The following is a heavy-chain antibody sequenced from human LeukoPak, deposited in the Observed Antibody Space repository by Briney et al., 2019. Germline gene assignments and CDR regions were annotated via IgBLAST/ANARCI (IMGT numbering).Heavy chain of an antibody. CDR2: IKQDGSEK. J-gene: IGHJ5*02. V-gene: IGHV3-7*01. CDR1: GFTFSRYW. CDR3: ATDSLMGSYGSGWFDP. D-gene: IGHD5-18*01. Sequence: GGSLRLSCAASGFTFSRYWMSWVRQAPGKGLEWVANIKQDGSEKYYVDSVKGRFTISRDNAKNSLYLQMNSLRAEDTAVYYCATDSLMGSYGSGWFDPWGQGTLVTVSS.